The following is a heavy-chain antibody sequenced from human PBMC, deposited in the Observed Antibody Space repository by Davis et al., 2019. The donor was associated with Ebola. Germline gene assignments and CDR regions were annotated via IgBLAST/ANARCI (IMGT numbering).Heavy chain of an antibody. CDR1: GYSFTTYW. CDR2: FHPGNSQT. V-gene: IGHV5-51*01. CDR3: AFSSGAYHFDC. J-gene: IGHJ4*02. Sequence: GESLKISCKGSGYSFTTYWMGWVRQMPGKGLEWLGIFHPGNSQTIYSPSFQGQVIMSADKSISTAYLQWSSLKASDSAIYYCAFSSGAYHFDCWGQGTLVTVSS. D-gene: IGHD3-22*01.